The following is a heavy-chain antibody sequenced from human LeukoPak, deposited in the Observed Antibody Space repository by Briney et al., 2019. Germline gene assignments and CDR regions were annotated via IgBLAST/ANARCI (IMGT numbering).Heavy chain of an antibody. CDR2: INSDGSST. CDR1: GFTFSSYW. Sequence: TGGSLRLSCAASGFTFSSYWMHWVRQAPGKGLVWVSRINSDGSSTSYADSVKGRFTISRDNAKNTLYLQMNSLRAEDTAVYYCARSRYYYDSSGYYYVLYFDYWGQGTLVTVSS. CDR3: ARSRYYYDSSGYYYVLYFDY. J-gene: IGHJ4*02. V-gene: IGHV3-74*01. D-gene: IGHD3-22*01.